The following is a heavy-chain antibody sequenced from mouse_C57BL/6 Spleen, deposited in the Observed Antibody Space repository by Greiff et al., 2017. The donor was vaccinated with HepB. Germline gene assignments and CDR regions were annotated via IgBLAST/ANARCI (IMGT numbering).Heavy chain of an antibody. J-gene: IGHJ4*01. V-gene: IGHV7-1*01. CDR3: ARDYYDSAMDY. Sequence: EVQLVESGGGLVQSGRSLRLSCAASGFTFSDFYMEWVRQAPGKGLEWIAASRNKANDYTTEYSASVKGRFIVSRDTSQSILYLQMNALRAEDTAIYYCARDYYDSAMDYWGQGTSVTVSS. CDR2: SRNKANDYTT. D-gene: IGHD2-4*01. CDR1: GFTFSDFY.